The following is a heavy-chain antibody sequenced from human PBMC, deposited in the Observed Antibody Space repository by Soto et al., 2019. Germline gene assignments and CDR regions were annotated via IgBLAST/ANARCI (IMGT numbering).Heavy chain of an antibody. V-gene: IGHV4-31*03. J-gene: IGHJ4*02. CDR1: GGSISSGGYY. CDR3: ARLSFWSGYSPRPFDY. CDR2: IYYSGST. D-gene: IGHD3-3*01. Sequence: SETLSLTCTVSGGSISSGGYYWSWIRQHPGKGLEWIGYIYYSGSTYYNPSLKSRVTISVDTSKNQFSLKLSSVTAADTAVYYCARLSFWSGYSPRPFDYWGQGTLVTVS.